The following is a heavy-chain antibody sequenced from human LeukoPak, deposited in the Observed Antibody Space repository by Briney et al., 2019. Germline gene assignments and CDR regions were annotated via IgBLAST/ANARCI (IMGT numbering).Heavy chain of an antibody. J-gene: IGHJ3*02. CDR1: GGSISSSSYY. D-gene: IGHD2-15*01. Sequence: PSETLSLTCTVSGGSISSSSYYWGSLRQPPGTGLEWNGSISYSGSTYYNPSLQSRVTISVDTSKNQFPLKLTSVTAADTAVYYCARTPLPFVVVVAAKGDREDAFDIWGQGTRVTVFS. CDR2: ISYSGST. V-gene: IGHV4-39*01. CDR3: ARTPLPFVVVVAAKGDREDAFDI.